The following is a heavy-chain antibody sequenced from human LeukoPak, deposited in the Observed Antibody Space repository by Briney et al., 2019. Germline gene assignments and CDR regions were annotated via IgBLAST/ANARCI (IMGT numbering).Heavy chain of an antibody. Sequence: GGSLRLSCAGSGFTFSSYAMSWARQAPGRGLEWVSVITGGARTTYYADSVKGRFTISRDNSENTVFLQMNSLRAEDTAVYYCAKDTPLPAYGSGWSTNVLDLWGQGTLVTVSS. CDR3: AKDTPLPAYGSGWSTNVLDL. D-gene: IGHD6-19*01. J-gene: IGHJ4*02. CDR1: GFTFSSYA. CDR2: ITGGARTT. V-gene: IGHV3-23*01.